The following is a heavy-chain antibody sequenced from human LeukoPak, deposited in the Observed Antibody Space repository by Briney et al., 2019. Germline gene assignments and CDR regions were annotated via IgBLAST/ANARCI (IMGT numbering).Heavy chain of an antibody. CDR1: GFTFNSYW. D-gene: IGHD3-10*01. J-gene: IGHJ4*02. CDR2: IDPDGSEK. V-gene: IGHV3-7*01. Sequence: GGSLRLSCAASGFTFNSYWMSWVRQAPGKGLEWVANIDPDGSEKQYGDSVKGRFTTSRDNAKNSLYLQMNSLRAKYTAIYYCARIYYFGDNNWRYFDNWGQGTLVTVSS. CDR3: ARIYYFGDNNWRYFDN.